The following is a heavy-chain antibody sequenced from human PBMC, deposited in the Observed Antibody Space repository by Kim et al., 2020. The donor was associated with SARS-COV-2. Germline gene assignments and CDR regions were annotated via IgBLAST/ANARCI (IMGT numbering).Heavy chain of an antibody. D-gene: IGHD6-13*01. V-gene: IGHV3-30*04. CDR3: ARGYSSSWYETTPTGPGYYGMDV. CDR2: ISYDGSNK. CDR1: GFTFSSYA. Sequence: GGSLRLSCAASGFTFSSYAMHWVRQAPGKGLEWVAVISYDGSNKYYADSVKGRFTISRDNSKNTLYLQMNSLRAEDTAVYYCARGYSSSWYETTPTGPGYYGMDVWGQGTTVTVSS. J-gene: IGHJ6*02.